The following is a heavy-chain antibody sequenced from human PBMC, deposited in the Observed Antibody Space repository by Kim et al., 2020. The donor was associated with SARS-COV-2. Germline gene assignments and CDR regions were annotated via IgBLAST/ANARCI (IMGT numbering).Heavy chain of an antibody. J-gene: IGHJ4*02. D-gene: IGHD2-2*01. Sequence: YNPALKSRVTISVDKSKNQFSLKLSSVTAADTAVYYGARGGKRPDDQDYWGQGTLVTVSS. V-gene: IGHV4-4*02. CDR3: ARGGKRPDDQDY.